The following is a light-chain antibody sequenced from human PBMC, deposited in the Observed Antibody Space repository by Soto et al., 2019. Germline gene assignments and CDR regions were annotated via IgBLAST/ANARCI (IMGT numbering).Light chain of an antibody. V-gene: IGKV3-11*01. CDR2: DAS. Sequence: EIVLTQSPATLSLSPGERASLSCRASQSVSNYLAWYQHKPGQAPRLLIYDASNRATGLPARFSGSGSGTDFTLTISSLEPEDFAVYYWQQRTDWPLLGPGTKGD. J-gene: IGKJ3*01. CDR1: QSVSNY. CDR3: QQRTDWPL.